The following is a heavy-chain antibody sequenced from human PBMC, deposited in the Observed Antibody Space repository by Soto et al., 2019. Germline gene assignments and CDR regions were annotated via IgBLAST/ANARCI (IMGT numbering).Heavy chain of an antibody. Sequence: SETLSLTCTVSGASITFGGYSWSWIRQTPGKGLEWIGYINHLETTFYNPSFESRLTLSIDRAKNQFSLKLHSMSAADRAVYFCARGGGSDSFDYWGHGILVTVSS. CDR1: GASITFGGYS. CDR3: ARGGGSDSFDY. V-gene: IGHV4-30-2*01. J-gene: IGHJ4*01. CDR2: INHLETT. D-gene: IGHD1-26*01.